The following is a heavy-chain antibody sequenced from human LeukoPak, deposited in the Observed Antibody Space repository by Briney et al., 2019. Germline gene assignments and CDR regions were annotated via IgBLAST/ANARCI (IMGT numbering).Heavy chain of an antibody. CDR3: ASTSYDILTGYYRYFDY. J-gene: IGHJ4*02. D-gene: IGHD3-9*01. V-gene: IGHV4-30-4*07. CDR1: GGSISSGGYS. Sequence: PSETLSLTCAVSGGSISSGGYSWSWIRQPPGKGLEWIGYIYYSGSTYYNPSLKSRVTISVDTSKNQFSLKLSSVTAADTAVYYCASTSYDILTGYYRYFDYWGQGTLVTVSS. CDR2: IYYSGST.